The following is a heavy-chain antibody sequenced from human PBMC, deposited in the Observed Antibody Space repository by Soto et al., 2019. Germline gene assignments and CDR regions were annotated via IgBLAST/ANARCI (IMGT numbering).Heavy chain of an antibody. CDR3: ATRLSLYGDYYFDY. V-gene: IGHV3-23*01. D-gene: IGHD4-17*01. CDR1: GFTFSSYA. J-gene: IGHJ4*02. Sequence: HPGGSLRLSCAASGFTFSSYAMSWVRQAPGKGLEWVSIIGGSGDSTYYADSVKGRFTISRDNSKNTLYLQMNSLRAEDTAVYYCATRLSLYGDYYFDYWGQGTLVTVSS. CDR2: IGGSGDST.